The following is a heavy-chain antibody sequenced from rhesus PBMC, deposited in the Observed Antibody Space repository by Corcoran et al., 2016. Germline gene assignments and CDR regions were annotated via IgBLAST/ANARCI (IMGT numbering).Heavy chain of an antibody. CDR3: ARDRTNLHFDY. V-gene: IGHV4-165*01. CDR1: GGSFSGYY. CDR2: LSGSSGTT. J-gene: IGHJ4*01. Sequence: QVQLQESGPGLVKPSETLSLTCAVSGGSFSGYYWGWIRQPPGKGLEWIGYLSGSSGTTDYNPSLKSRGTISTDTSKTPFSLKLSSVTAADTAVYYCARDRTNLHFDYWGQGVLVTVSS. D-gene: IGHD2-15*01.